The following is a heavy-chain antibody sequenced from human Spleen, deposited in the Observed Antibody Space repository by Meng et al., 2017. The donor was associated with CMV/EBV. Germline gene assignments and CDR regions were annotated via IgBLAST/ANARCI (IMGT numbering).Heavy chain of an antibody. V-gene: IGHV4-39*01. CDR3: ARHSQYSIAQNWFDP. CDR2: IYYSGST. D-gene: IGHD6-13*01. CDR1: GGSISSSSYY. J-gene: IGHJ5*02. Sequence: SETLSLTCTVSGGSISSSSYYWGWIRQPPGKGLEWIGSIYYSGSTYYNPSLKSRVTISVDTSKNQFSLKLSSVTAADTAVYYCARHSQYSIAQNWFDPWGQGTLVTVSS.